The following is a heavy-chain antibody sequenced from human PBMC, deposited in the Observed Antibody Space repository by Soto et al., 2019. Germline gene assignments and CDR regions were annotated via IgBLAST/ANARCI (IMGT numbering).Heavy chain of an antibody. V-gene: IGHV4-59*01. J-gene: IGHJ5*02. Sequence: QVQLQESGPGLVKPSETLSLTCTVSDVSISSYYWSWIRQSPGKGLEWIGYVYHNGDTNYNPSLKSRVSISVDMSKNHFSLRLKSVTAADTAVYYCARDPYGSGSYSFEPWGQGTLVTVSS. CDR3: ARDPYGSGSYSFEP. CDR2: VYHNGDT. D-gene: IGHD3-10*01. CDR1: DVSISSYY.